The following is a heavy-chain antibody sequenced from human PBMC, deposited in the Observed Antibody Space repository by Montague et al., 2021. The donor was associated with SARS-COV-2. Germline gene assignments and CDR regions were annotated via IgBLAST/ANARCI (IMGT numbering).Heavy chain of an antibody. J-gene: IGHJ6*02. D-gene: IGHD2-15*01. CDR3: ARDLGAVVVAAIKYYYYGMDV. V-gene: IGHV3-7*03. Sequence: SLRLSCAASGFTFSSYWLSWVRPAPGKGLEWVANIKQDGSEKYYVDSVKGRFNISRDNAKNSLYLQMNSLRAEDTAVYYCARDLGAVVVAAIKYYYYGMDVWGQGTTVTVSS. CDR2: IKQDGSEK. CDR1: GFTFSSYW.